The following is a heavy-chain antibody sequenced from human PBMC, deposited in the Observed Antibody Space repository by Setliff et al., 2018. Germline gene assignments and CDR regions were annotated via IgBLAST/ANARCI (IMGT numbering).Heavy chain of an antibody. Sequence: NPSETLSLTCTVSGGSSSSHYWSWIRQPPGKGLEWIGYIHYSGTTNYNPSLKSRVTLSLDTAKNQFSLELRAVTAADTAVYYCARLPNYVWGSPVDYWGQGTLVTAPQ. J-gene: IGHJ4*02. V-gene: IGHV4-59*11. CDR1: GGSSSSHY. CDR2: IHYSGTT. CDR3: ARLPNYVWGSPVDY. D-gene: IGHD3-16*01.